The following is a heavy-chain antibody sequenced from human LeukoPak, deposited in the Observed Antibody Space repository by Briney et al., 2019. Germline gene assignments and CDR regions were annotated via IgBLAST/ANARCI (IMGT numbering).Heavy chain of an antibody. Sequence: PGRSLRLSCAVSGFSFDDYVMHRVRQVPGKGLEWVSGISWNSDNIDYADSVKGRFTTSRDNAKNSLYLQMNSLRAEDTALYYCAINGGGDSGYGNFDYWGQGTLVTVSS. J-gene: IGHJ4*02. CDR2: ISWNSDNI. V-gene: IGHV3-9*01. D-gene: IGHD5-12*01. CDR3: AINGGGDSGYGNFDY. CDR1: GFSFDDYV.